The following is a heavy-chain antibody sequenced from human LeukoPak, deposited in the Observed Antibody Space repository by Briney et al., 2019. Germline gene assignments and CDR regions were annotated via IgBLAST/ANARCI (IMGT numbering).Heavy chain of an antibody. CDR2: INHSGST. D-gene: IGHD6-19*01. V-gene: IGHV4-34*01. CDR3: ATQWLGPYGY. CDR1: GGSFSGYY. J-gene: IGHJ4*02. Sequence: SETLSLTCAVYGGSFSGYYWSWTRQPPGKGLEWIGEINHSGSTNYNPSLKSRVTISVDTSKNQFSLKLSSVTAADTAVYYCATQWLGPYGYWGQGTLVTVSS.